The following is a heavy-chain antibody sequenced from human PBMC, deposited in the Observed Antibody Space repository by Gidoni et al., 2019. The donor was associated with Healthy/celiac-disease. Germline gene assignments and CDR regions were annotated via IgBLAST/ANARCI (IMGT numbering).Heavy chain of an antibody. D-gene: IGHD3-22*01. Sequence: EVQLVESGGGLIQPGGSLRLSCAASGFTVSSNYMSWVRQAPGKGLEWGSVIYSGGSTYYADSVKGRFTISRDNSKNTLYLQMNSLRAEDTAVYYCARARSLANYYDSSGYYFDYWGQGTLVTVSS. CDR1: GFTVSSNY. J-gene: IGHJ4*02. V-gene: IGHV3-53*01. CDR2: IYSGGST. CDR3: ARARSLANYYDSSGYYFDY.